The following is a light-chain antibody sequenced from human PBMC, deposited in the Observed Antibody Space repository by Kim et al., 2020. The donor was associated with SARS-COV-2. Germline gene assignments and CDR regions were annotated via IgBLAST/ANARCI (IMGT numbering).Light chain of an antibody. V-gene: IGLV2-14*03. Sequence: YNYVSWYQQHPGKAPQLMIYAVTERPSGVPSRFSGSKSGNTASLTISGLQAEDEADYYCISFTTAATWVFGGGTQLTVL. CDR3: ISFTTAATWV. J-gene: IGLJ3*02. CDR1: YNY. CDR2: AVT.